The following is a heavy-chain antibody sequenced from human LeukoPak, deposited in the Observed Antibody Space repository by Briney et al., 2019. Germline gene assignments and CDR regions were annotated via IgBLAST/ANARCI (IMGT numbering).Heavy chain of an antibody. V-gene: IGHV3-23*01. D-gene: IGHD2-21*01. CDR1: GFTFSSYA. Sequence: PGGSLRLSCAASGFTFSSYAVSWVRQAPGKGLEWVSAISGSGGSTYYADSVKGRFTISRDNSKNTLYLQMNSLRAEDTAVYYCAKPQSRYCGGDCYYAFDIWGQGTMVTVSS. J-gene: IGHJ3*02. CDR2: ISGSGGST. CDR3: AKPQSRYCGGDCYYAFDI.